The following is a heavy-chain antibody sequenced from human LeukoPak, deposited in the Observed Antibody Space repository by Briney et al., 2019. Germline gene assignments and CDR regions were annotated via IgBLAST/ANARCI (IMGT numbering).Heavy chain of an antibody. CDR2: IYYSGST. J-gene: IGHJ4*02. D-gene: IGHD2-2*01. Sequence: SETLSLTCTVSGGSISSSSYYWGWIRQPPGKGLEWIGSIYYSGSTYYNPSLKSRVTISVDTSKNQFSLKLSSVTAADTAVYYCARMGTRYCSSTSCYSVDYWGQGTLVTASS. CDR1: GGSISSSSYY. V-gene: IGHV4-39*01. CDR3: ARMGTRYCSSTSCYSVDY.